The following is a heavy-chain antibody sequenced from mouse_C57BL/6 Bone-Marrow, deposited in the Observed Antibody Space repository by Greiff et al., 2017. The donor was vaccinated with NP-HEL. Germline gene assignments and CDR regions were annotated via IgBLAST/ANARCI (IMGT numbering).Heavy chain of an antibody. CDR1: GFTFSDYG. Sequence: VQLQQSGGGLVKPGGSLKLSCAASGFTFSDYGMHWVRQAPEKGLEWVAYISSGSSTIYYADTVKGRFTISRDNAKNTLFLQMTSLRSEDTAMYYCARRGLYGSPYYFDYWGQGTTLTVSS. V-gene: IGHV5-17*01. CDR2: ISSGSSTI. CDR3: ARRGLYGSPYYFDY. J-gene: IGHJ2*01. D-gene: IGHD1-1*01.